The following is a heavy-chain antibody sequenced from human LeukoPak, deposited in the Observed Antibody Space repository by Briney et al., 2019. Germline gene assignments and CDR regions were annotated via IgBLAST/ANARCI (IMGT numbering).Heavy chain of an antibody. J-gene: IGHJ4*02. CDR2: ISDSTGDT. Sequence: GASVKVSCKASGYSFVLYGISWVRQAPGEGPEWMGWISDSTGDTNYAQKFQGRVTMTADTSSSTAYMELRSLRSDDTAIYYCARDENYGIFFNVDYWGQGTLVTVSS. CDR1: GYSFVLYG. V-gene: IGHV1-18*01. D-gene: IGHD4-17*01. CDR3: ARDENYGIFFNVDY.